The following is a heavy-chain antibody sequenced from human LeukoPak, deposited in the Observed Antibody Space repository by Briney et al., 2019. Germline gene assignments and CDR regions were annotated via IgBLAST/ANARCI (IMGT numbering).Heavy chain of an antibody. D-gene: IGHD3-22*01. Sequence: SETLSLTCTVSGGSISSYYWSWIRQPPGKGLEWIGYIYYSGSTNYNPSLKSRVTISVDTSKNQFSLKLSSVTAADTAVYYCARVAYYCDSSGYYYFDYWGQGTLVTVSS. V-gene: IGHV4-59*01. CDR3: ARVAYYCDSSGYYYFDY. CDR1: GGSISSYY. CDR2: IYYSGST. J-gene: IGHJ4*02.